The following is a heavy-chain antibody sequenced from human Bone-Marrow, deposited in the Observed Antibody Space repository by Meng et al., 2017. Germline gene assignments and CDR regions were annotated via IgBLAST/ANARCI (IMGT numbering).Heavy chain of an antibody. CDR2: IIPIFGTA. CDR1: GGTFSSYA. Sequence: SVKVSCKASGGTFSSYAISWVRQAPGQGLEWMGGIIPIFGTANYAQKFQGRVTITADESTSTAYTELSSLRSEDTAVYYCARNRRYYDSSGYYSTEYFQHWGQGTLVTVSS. D-gene: IGHD3-22*01. CDR3: ARNRRYYDSSGYYSTEYFQH. V-gene: IGHV1-69*13. J-gene: IGHJ1*01.